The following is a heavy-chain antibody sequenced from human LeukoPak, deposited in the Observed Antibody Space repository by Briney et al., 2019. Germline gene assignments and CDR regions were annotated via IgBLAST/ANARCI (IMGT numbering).Heavy chain of an antibody. V-gene: IGHV3-74*01. CDR2: INSDGSST. J-gene: IGHJ5*02. CDR1: GFTFGTYA. CDR3: ARVFARIAAAGTGMNWFDP. Sequence: GGSLRLSCAASGFTFGTYAMNWVRQAPGKGLEWVSRINSDGSSTSYADSVKGRFTISRDNAKNTLYLQMNSLRAEDTAVYYCARVFARIAAAGTGMNWFDPWGQGTLVTVSS. D-gene: IGHD6-13*01.